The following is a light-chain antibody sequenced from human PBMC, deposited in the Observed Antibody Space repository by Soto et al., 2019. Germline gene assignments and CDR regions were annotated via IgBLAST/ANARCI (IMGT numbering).Light chain of an antibody. V-gene: IGKV3-15*01. Sequence: EIVMTQSPAPPSVSPGERATLSCRASQSVASNLAWYQQKPGQAPRLLIYGASTRATGFPARFSGSGSGTEFTLTISSLQSEDFAVYYCQQYNNWPFTFGPGTKVDIK. CDR2: GAS. CDR1: QSVASN. CDR3: QQYNNWPFT. J-gene: IGKJ3*01.